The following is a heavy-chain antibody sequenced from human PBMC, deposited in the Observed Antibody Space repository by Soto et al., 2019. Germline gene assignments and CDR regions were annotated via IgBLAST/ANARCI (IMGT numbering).Heavy chain of an antibody. Sequence: PGGSRRLSCAASGFNFNSYTINWVRQAPGKRLEWLASISSSGYIFSTDSVRGRFTISRGNAKNSVYLQINSLRAEDTAVYFCARDCSGGSCYPGMDVWGQGTTVTVSS. D-gene: IGHD2-15*01. V-gene: IGHV3-21*01. CDR1: GFNFNSYT. CDR3: ARDCSGGSCYPGMDV. J-gene: IGHJ6*02. CDR2: ISSSGYI.